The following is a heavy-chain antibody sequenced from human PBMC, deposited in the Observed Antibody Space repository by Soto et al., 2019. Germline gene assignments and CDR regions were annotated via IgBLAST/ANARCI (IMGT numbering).Heavy chain of an antibody. V-gene: IGHV4-59*01. CDR1: GGSISSYY. CDR2: IYYSGST. D-gene: IGHD3-10*01. J-gene: IGHJ4*02. CDR3: ARWFGEPR. Sequence: PSETLSLTCTVSGGSISSYYWSWIRQPPGKGLEWIGYIYYSGSTNYNPSLKSRVTISVDTSKNQFSLKLSSVTAADTAVYYCARWFGEPRWGQGTLVTVSS.